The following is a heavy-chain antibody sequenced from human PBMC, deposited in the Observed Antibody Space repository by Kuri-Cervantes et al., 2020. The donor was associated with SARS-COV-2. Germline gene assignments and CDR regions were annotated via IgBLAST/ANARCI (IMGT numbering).Heavy chain of an antibody. CDR2: IYSGGST. V-gene: IGHV3-53*01. CDR3: ARARGPDAFDI. Sequence: GGSLRLSCAASGFTFSSYSMNWVRQAPGKGLEWVSVIYSGGSTYYADSVKGRFTISGDNSKNTLYLQMNSLRAEDTAVYYCARARGPDAFDIWGQGTMVTVSS. CDR1: GFTFSSYS. J-gene: IGHJ3*02.